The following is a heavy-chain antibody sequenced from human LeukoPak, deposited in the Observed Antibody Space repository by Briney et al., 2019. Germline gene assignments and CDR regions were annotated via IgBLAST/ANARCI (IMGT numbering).Heavy chain of an antibody. Sequence: PGGSLRLSCAASGFKFDDYVMHWVRQAPGKGLEWVSSISWNSGSTGYADSVKGRFTISRDNAKNSLYVQMNSLRAEDTALYYCAKGFDSSGYDAFDIWGQGTMVTVSS. J-gene: IGHJ3*02. CDR1: GFKFDDYV. D-gene: IGHD3-22*01. CDR2: ISWNSGST. CDR3: AKGFDSSGYDAFDI. V-gene: IGHV3-9*01.